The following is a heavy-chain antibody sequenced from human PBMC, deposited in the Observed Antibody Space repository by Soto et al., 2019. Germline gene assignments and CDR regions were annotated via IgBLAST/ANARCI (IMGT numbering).Heavy chain of an antibody. CDR1: GFTFSSYW. CDR3: ARDALYCSGGSCYIDY. CDR2: IKQDGSEK. Sequence: GGSLRLSCASSGFTFSSYWMSLVRQAPGKGLEWVANIKQDGSEKYYVDSVKGRFTISRDNAKNSLYLQMNSLRAEDTAVYYCARDALYCSGGSCYIDYWGQGTLVTVSS. V-gene: IGHV3-7*01. J-gene: IGHJ4*02. D-gene: IGHD2-15*01.